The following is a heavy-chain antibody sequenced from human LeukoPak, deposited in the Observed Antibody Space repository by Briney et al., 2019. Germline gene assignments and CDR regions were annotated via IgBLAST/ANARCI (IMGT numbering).Heavy chain of an antibody. CDR3: ARGPRGNSSGYYYYYYGMDV. V-gene: IGHV1-8*02. CDR2: MNPNSGNT. CDR1: GYTFTSYY. D-gene: IGHD3-22*01. J-gene: IGHJ6*02. Sequence: ASVKVSCKASGYTFTSYYIHWVRQATGQGLEWMGWMNPNSGNTGYAQKFQGRVTMTRNTSISTAYMELSSLRSEDTAVYYCARGPRGNSSGYYYYYYGMDVWGQGTTVTVSS.